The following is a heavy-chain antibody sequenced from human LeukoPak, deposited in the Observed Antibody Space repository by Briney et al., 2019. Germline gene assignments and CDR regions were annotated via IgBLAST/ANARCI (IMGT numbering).Heavy chain of an antibody. Sequence: GASVKVSCKTVGYLFTSYVLDWVRQAPGQGLEWMGWINTNTGNPTYAQGFTGRFVLSLDTSVSTAYLQISSLKAEDTAVYYCARDRLYSSSDWFDPWGQGTLVTVSS. CDR3: ARDRLYSSSDWFDP. D-gene: IGHD6-6*01. CDR1: GYLFTSYV. V-gene: IGHV7-4-1*02. J-gene: IGHJ5*02. CDR2: INTNTGNP.